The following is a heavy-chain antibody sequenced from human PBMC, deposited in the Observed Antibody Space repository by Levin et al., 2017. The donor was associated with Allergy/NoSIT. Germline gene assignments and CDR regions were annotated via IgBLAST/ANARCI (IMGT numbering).Heavy chain of an antibody. Sequence: AGESLKISCAASGFTFSTYDMHWVRQAPGKGLEWVTFISYDGTNKYYADSVKGRFTISRDNSKNTMYLQMNSLRAEDTAVYYCAKQADNFGQLFDYWGQGTLVTVSS. V-gene: IGHV3-30*18. D-gene: IGHD1-1*01. CDR1: GFTFSTYD. CDR3: AKQADNFGQLFDY. CDR2: ISYDGTNK. J-gene: IGHJ4*02.